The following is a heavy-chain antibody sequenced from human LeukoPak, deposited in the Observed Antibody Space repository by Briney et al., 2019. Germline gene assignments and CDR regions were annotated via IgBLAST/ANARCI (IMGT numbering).Heavy chain of an antibody. V-gene: IGHV1-46*01. J-gene: IGHJ4*02. CDR1: GYTFTSYY. CDR3: ARAPGAPSSGWYRVNY. CDR2: INPSGGST. D-gene: IGHD6-19*01. Sequence: GASVKVSCKASGYTFTSYYIHWVRQAPGQGLEWMGIINPSGGSTSYAQKFQGRVTMTRDTSTSTVYMELSSLRSEDTAVYYCARAPGAPSSGWYRVNYWGQGTLVTVSS.